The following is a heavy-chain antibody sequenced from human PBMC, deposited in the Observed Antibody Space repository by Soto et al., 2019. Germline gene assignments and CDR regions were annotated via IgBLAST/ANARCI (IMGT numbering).Heavy chain of an antibody. CDR1: GGSITSGHW. J-gene: IGHJ4*03. D-gene: IGHD2-21*01. V-gene: IGHV4-4*02. CDR2: ISLNGDI. Sequence: QVQLQESGPGLVESSGTLSLTCAVYGGSITSGHWWTWVRQSPGKGLEWIGEISLNGDINYSPSLQGRGPGSKDIVRNHLALRVTSGAAGEPGVFYLAARGAAACGPVWGPGTVVTVSS. CDR3: AARGAAACGPV.